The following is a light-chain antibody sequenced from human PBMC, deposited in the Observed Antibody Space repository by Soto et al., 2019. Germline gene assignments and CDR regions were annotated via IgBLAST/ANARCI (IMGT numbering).Light chain of an antibody. CDR1: QDISKY. CDR3: QQYDQLPIT. V-gene: IGKV1-33*01. J-gene: IGKJ4*01. CDR2: DVF. Sequence: DIQMTQSASSLPASVGDTVTISGQASQDISKYLNWFQQKPGKAPKLLIYDVFNVETGVPSRFSGRGSGTDFTLIISNLQPADFATYYCQQYDQLPITFGGGTKVDI.